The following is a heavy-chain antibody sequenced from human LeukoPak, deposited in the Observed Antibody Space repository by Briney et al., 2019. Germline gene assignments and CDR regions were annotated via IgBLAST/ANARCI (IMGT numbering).Heavy chain of an antibody. Sequence: GGSLRLSCAASGSTFSSYSMNWVRQAPGKGLEWVSSISSSSSYIYYADSVKGRFTISRDNAKNSLYLQMNSLRAEDTAVYYCARSSIDRSYYFDYWGQGTLVTVSS. V-gene: IGHV3-21*01. CDR2: ISSSSSYI. J-gene: IGHJ4*02. CDR3: ARSSIDRSYYFDY. CDR1: GSTFSSYS. D-gene: IGHD6-6*01.